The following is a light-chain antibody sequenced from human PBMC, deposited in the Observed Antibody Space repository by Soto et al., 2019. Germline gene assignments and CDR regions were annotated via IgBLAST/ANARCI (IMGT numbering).Light chain of an antibody. J-gene: IGKJ4*01. Sequence: EMVMTQSLVTLSVSPGDRATLSCRASQSVNSNLAWYQQKPGQTPKLLIYVASTRATGIPARFSGSGSGTEFTLTISSLQSEDFAVYYCQQYNVWPLTFGGGTKVEFK. CDR1: QSVNSN. CDR3: QQYNVWPLT. CDR2: VAS. V-gene: IGKV3-15*01.